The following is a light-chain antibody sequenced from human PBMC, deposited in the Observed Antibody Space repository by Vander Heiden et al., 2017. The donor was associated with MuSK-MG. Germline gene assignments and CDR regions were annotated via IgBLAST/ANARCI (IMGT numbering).Light chain of an antibody. CDR3: QQYDNRRT. CDR2: DAS. V-gene: IGKV1-33*01. J-gene: IGKJ4*01. Sequence: DIQMTQSPSSLSASVGDRVTITCQASQDISNYLNWYQQKPGQPPKLLIYDASNLETGVPSRFSGSGSGTDFTFTISSLQPEDIATYYCQQYDNRRTFGGGTKVEIK. CDR1: QDISNY.